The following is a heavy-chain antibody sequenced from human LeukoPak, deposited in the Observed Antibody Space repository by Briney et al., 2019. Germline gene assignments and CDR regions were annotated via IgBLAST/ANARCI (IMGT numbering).Heavy chain of an antibody. D-gene: IGHD2-2*01. CDR1: GGFFSGYY. J-gene: IGHJ4*02. Sequence: PSETLSLTCAVYGGFFSGYYWSWIRQPPGKGLEWIGEINHSGSTNYNPSLKSRVTISVDTSKNQFSLKLSSVTAADTAVYYCARTIVVPTAKWRLDYWGQGTLVTVSS. V-gene: IGHV4-34*01. CDR2: INHSGST. CDR3: ARTIVVPTAKWRLDY.